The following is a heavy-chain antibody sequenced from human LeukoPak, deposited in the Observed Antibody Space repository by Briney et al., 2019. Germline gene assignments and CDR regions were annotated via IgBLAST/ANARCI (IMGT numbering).Heavy chain of an antibody. V-gene: IGHV3-7*01. CDR1: GFTFSSYW. J-gene: IGHJ4*02. CDR3: ARDGGTFKYFFDY. Sequence: GGSLRLSCAASGFTFSSYWMSWVRQAPGKGLEWVANIKQDGSEKYYVDSVKGRFTISRDNAKNSLYMQMNSLRAEDTALYYCARDGGTFKYFFDYWGQGTLVTVSS. D-gene: IGHD3-16*01. CDR2: IKQDGSEK.